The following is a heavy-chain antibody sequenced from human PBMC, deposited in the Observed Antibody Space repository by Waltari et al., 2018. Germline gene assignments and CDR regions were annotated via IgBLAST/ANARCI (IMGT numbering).Heavy chain of an antibody. CDR2: IYHTGST. Sequence: QLQLQESGPGLVKPSETLSLTCTASGGSISNCCYYWGGIRQPPGKGLEWIGSIYHTGSTYYNPSLKSRVTVSQDTPKNQFSLKLSSVTAADTALYYCARATRIMITFGGVIAFDPWGQGTLVTVSS. D-gene: IGHD3-16*02. CDR3: ARATRIMITFGGVIAFDP. J-gene: IGHJ5*02. CDR1: GGSISNCCYY. V-gene: IGHV4-39*01.